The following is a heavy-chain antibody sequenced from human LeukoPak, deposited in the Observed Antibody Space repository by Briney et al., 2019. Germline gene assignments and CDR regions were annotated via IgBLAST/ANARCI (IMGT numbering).Heavy chain of an antibody. Sequence: ASVKVSCKASGYTFTSYGISWVRQAPGQGLEWMGWISAYNGNTNYAQKLQGRVTVTTDTSTSTAYMELRSLRSDDTAVYYCARDPPYYDILTGYWDSYYYYYGMDVWGQGTTVTVSS. V-gene: IGHV1-18*01. CDR1: GYTFTSYG. D-gene: IGHD3-9*01. J-gene: IGHJ6*02. CDR3: ARDPPYYDILTGYWDSYYYYYGMDV. CDR2: ISAYNGNT.